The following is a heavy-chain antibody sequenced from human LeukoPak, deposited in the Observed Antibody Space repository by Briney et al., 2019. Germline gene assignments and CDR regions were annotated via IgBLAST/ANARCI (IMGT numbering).Heavy chain of an antibody. CDR3: ARDGMEVAGDDY. Sequence: GGSLRLSCAASGFTVSSNYMSWVRQAPGKGLEWVSVIYSGGSTYYADSVKGRFTISRDNSKNTPYLQMNSLRAEDTAAYYCARDGMEVAGDDYWGQGTLVTVSS. J-gene: IGHJ4*02. D-gene: IGHD2-15*01. CDR2: IYSGGST. CDR1: GFTVSSNY. V-gene: IGHV3-53*01.